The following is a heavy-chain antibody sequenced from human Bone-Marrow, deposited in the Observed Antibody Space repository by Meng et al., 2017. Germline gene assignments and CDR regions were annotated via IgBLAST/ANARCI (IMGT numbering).Heavy chain of an antibody. CDR3: ARDEDISAAGKLFGDY. CDR1: GDTCPDYW. V-gene: IGHV1-2*06. Sequence: VHVGEEVKNPGASVKASCKPSGDTCPDYWLPWVRRAPGQGLEWMGRINPKSGDTHYAQRGQGRGTRTGDTAISTAKNKKNGQNNDDTAMYYCARDEDISAAGKLFGDYWGQGTLVTVSS. D-gene: IGHD6-13*01. J-gene: IGHJ4*02. CDR2: INPKSGDT.